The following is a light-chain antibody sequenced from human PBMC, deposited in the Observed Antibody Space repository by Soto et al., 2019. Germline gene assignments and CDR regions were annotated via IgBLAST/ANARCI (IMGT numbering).Light chain of an antibody. Sequence: EMVLTQSPVTLSLSPGERATLSCRASQSVSSYLAWYQQKPGQAPRLLIYDASNRATGIPNRFSGSGSGTDFTLTISRLEPEDFAVYYCQQYGSSPMTFGQGTRLEIK. CDR2: DAS. V-gene: IGKV3-20*01. J-gene: IGKJ5*01. CDR1: QSVSSY. CDR3: QQYGSSPMT.